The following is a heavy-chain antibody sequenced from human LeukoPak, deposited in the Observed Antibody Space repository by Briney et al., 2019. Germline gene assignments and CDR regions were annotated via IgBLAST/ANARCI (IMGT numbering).Heavy chain of an antibody. V-gene: IGHV4-39*07. J-gene: IGHJ4*02. D-gene: IGHD6-13*01. CDR3: ARIRSIAAAGYDY. CDR2: IYYSGST. CDR1: GGSISSSGYY. Sequence: SETLSLTCTVSGGSISSSGYYWGWIRQPPGKGLEWIGSIYYSGSTYYNPSLKSRVTISVDTSKNQFSLKLSSVTAADTAVYYCARIRSIAAAGYDYWGQGTLVTVSS.